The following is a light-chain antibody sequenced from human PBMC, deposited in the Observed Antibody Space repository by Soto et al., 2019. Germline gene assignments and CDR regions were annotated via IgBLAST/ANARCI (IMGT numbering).Light chain of an antibody. J-gene: IGKJ1*01. CDR1: QTVRNNY. CDR2: DAS. CDR3: QHYSSQT. V-gene: IGKV3-20*01. Sequence: EFVLTQSPGTLSLSPGERATLSCRASQTVRNNYLAWYQQKPGQAPRLLIYDASSRATGIPDRFSGGGSGTDFTLTISGLQSEDFAVYFCQHYSSQTFGQGTKVDIK.